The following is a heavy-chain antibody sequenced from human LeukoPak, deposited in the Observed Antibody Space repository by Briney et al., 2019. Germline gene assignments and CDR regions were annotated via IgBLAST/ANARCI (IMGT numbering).Heavy chain of an antibody. D-gene: IGHD3-10*01. CDR1: GFTFDDYA. J-gene: IGHJ5*02. CDR3: AKEGVTMVRGSWFDP. CDR2: ISWNSGSI. V-gene: IGHV3-9*01. Sequence: GRSLRLSCAASGFTFDDYAMHWVRQAPGKGLEWVSGISWNSGSIGYADSVKGRFTISRDNAKNSLYPQMNSLRAEDTALYYCAKEGVTMVRGSWFDPWGQGTLVTVSS.